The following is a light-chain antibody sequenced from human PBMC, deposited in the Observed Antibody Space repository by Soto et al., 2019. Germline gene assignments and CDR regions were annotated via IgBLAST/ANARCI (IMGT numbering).Light chain of an antibody. Sequence: QAVVTQPPSVSGAPGQRVTISCTGSSSNIGAGYDVHWYQQLPGTAPKLLIYGNSNRPSGVPDRFSGSKSGTSASRAITGLQAEDEADYYCQCYDSSLSGSVFGGGTKLTVL. V-gene: IGLV1-40*01. CDR1: SSNIGAGYD. J-gene: IGLJ2*01. CDR3: QCYDSSLSGSV. CDR2: GNS.